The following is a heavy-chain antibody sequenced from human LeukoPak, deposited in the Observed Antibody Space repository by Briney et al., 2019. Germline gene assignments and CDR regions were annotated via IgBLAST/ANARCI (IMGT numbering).Heavy chain of an antibody. V-gene: IGHV4-59*01. CDR2: IFYSGST. Sequence: SETLSLTCSVSGGSITPYYWIWIRQPPGKGREWIVYIFYSGSTNFNPSLKSRVTMSVDTSKNEFSLNLSSVTAADTAVYYCARGRGSSGYYHEGEWFDPWGQGTLVTVSS. CDR1: GGSITPYY. J-gene: IGHJ5*02. CDR3: ARGRGSSGYYHEGEWFDP. D-gene: IGHD3-22*01.